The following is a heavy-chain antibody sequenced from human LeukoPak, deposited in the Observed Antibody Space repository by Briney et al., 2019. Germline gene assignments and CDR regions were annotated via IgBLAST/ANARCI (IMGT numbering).Heavy chain of an antibody. V-gene: IGHV3-74*01. CDR1: GFTFSSYW. CDR3: ARAPSEIGGYYPEYFRH. J-gene: IGHJ1*01. CDR2: IKSDGST. D-gene: IGHD3-22*01. Sequence: TGGSLRLSCAASGFTFSSYWMHWVCQAPGKGLVWVSRIKSDGSTNYADSVKGRFTISRDNAKNTVSLQMNSLRAEDTGVYYCARAPSEIGGYYPEYFRHWGQGTLVTVSS.